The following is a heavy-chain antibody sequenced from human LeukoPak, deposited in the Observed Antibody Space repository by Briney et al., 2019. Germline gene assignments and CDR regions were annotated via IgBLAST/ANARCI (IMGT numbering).Heavy chain of an antibody. CDR3: ARDAAAQQLVHYFDY. CDR1: GFAVSSNY. CDR2: IYYGGDT. V-gene: IGHV3-53*01. D-gene: IGHD6-13*01. J-gene: IGHJ4*02. Sequence: GGSLRLSCAASGFAVSSNYMSWVRQAPGKGLEWVSLIYYGGDTYYADSVKGRFTISRDISKNTLYLQMNSLRAEVTAVYYCARDAAAQQLVHYFDYWGRGTLVTVSS.